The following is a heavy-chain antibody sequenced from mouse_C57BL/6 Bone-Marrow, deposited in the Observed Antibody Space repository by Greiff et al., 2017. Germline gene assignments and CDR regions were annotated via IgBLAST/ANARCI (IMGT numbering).Heavy chain of an antibody. Sequence: DVKLQESGGGLVKPGGSLKLSCAASGFTFSSYAMSWVRQTPEKRLEWVATISDGGSYTYYPDNVKGRFTISRDNAKNNLYLQMSHLKSEDTAMYYCARAPDFYYFDYWGQGTTLTVSS. J-gene: IGHJ2*01. CDR1: GFTFSSYA. CDR2: ISDGGSYT. CDR3: ARAPDFYYFDY. V-gene: IGHV5-4*03.